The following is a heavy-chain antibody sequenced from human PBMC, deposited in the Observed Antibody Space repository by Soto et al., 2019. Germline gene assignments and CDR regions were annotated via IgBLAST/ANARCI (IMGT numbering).Heavy chain of an antibody. CDR1: GGSIRSSNW. CDR3: ASLGPLRDTPLVY. Sequence: SETLSLTCAVSGGSIRSSNWWTWVRQPPGKGLEWIGEIYHTENTHYNPSLKSRVTISLDKSKSQFFLHLKSVTAADTAVYYCASLGPLRDTPLVYWRHGTLVTVSS. CDR2: IYHTENT. V-gene: IGHV4-4*02. D-gene: IGHD2-15*01. J-gene: IGHJ4*01.